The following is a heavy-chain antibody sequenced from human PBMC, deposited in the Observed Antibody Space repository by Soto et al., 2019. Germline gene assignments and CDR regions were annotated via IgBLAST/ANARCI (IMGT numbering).Heavy chain of an antibody. Sequence: QVQLVQSGAEVKKPGASVKVSCKASGYTFTSYGISWVRQAPGQGLEWMGWISAYNGNTNYAQKLQGRVTMTTDTATSRGYMELRSLRSDDTAVYYCAGGAYGDYPDYYYMDVWGKGTTVTVSS. CDR2: ISAYNGNT. CDR3: AGGAYGDYPDYYYMDV. J-gene: IGHJ6*03. V-gene: IGHV1-18*01. CDR1: GYTFTSYG. D-gene: IGHD4-17*01.